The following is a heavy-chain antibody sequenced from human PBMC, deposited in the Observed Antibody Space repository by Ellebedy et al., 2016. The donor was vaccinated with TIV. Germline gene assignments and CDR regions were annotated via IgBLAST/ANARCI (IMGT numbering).Heavy chain of an antibody. CDR2: IYYSGGA. D-gene: IGHD2/OR15-2a*01. CDR3: ARVETVDTFHYDS. J-gene: IGHJ4*02. Sequence: MPSETLSLSCTVSGDSISSYYWSWIRQPPGKGLEWIGHIYYSGGAKYNPSLKSRLTISEDMSKNHFSLSLSSVTAADTAVYYCARVETVDTFHYDSWGQGTLVTVSS. CDR1: GDSISSYY. V-gene: IGHV4-59*12.